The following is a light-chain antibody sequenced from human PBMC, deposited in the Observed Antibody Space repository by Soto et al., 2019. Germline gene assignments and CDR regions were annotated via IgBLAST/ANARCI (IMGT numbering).Light chain of an antibody. J-gene: IGKJ1*01. CDR3: QQYGGSPRT. Sequence: IVLTQSPGTLSLSPGQRATLSCRASQSLSSIYLAWYQQKPGQAPRLLMYRTSSRATGIPDRFSGSGSGTDFTLTITRLEPEDCAVYYCQQYGGSPRTFGQGTKVDIK. V-gene: IGKV3-20*01. CDR1: QSLSSIY. CDR2: RTS.